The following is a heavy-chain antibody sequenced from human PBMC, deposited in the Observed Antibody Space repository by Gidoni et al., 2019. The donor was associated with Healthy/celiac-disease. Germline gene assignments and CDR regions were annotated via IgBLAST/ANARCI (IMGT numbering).Heavy chain of an antibody. J-gene: IGHJ6*02. CDR1: GFTFSSYA. Sequence: QVQLVESGGGVAQPGRSLRLSCAASGFTFSSYAMHWVRQAPGKGLEWVAVISYDGSNKYYADSVKGRFTISRDNSKNTLYLQMNSLRAEDTAVYYCARDIDSGWYNGYYYGMDVWGQGTTVTVSS. V-gene: IGHV3-30-3*01. CDR3: ARDIDSGWYNGYYYGMDV. D-gene: IGHD6-19*01. CDR2: ISYDGSNK.